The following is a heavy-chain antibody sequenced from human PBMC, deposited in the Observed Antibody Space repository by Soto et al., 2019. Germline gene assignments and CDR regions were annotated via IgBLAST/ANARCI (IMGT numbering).Heavy chain of an antibody. CDR2: IYHSETT. J-gene: IGHJ4*02. Sequence: QLQLQQSGSGLVKPSQTLSLTCAVSGGSISFGGYSWSWIRQAPGKGLEWIGYIYHSETTYYNPSLKSRVTISVDRSQNQLSLKLNSVTAADTAVYYCARGREQWLAFDYWGQGTLVTVSS. V-gene: IGHV4-30-2*01. CDR3: ARGREQWLAFDY. CDR1: GGSISFGGYS. D-gene: IGHD6-19*01.